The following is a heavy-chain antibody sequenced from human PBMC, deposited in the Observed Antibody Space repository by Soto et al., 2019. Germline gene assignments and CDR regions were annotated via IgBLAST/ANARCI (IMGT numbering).Heavy chain of an antibody. V-gene: IGHV3-48*01. CDR2: ISGSSTTK. D-gene: IGHD6-19*01. CDR3: VRDLIVGLAVAGSLGVFDY. Sequence: EVQLVESGGGLVQPGGSLRLSCAASGFTFSDYSMNWVRQSPGRGLECISYISGSSTTKYYADSVTGRFTVSRDNAKKSLFLQMNSLRAEDTAVYYCVRDLIVGLAVAGSLGVFDYWGQGTLVTVSS. CDR1: GFTFSDYS. J-gene: IGHJ4*02.